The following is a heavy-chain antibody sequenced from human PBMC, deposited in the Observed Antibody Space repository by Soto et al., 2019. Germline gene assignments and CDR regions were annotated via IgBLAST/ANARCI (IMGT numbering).Heavy chain of an antibody. CDR1: GFTFSSSA. J-gene: IGHJ4*02. CDR2: IGDSGAGT. Sequence: EVPLLESGGGLVQPGGSLRLSCAASGFTFSSSAMTWVRQAPGKGLEWVSAIGDSGAGTYYADSVKGRFTISRDNSKNTLYLQMNSLRAEDTAVYYCATSLITYYFDYWGQGTLVTVSS. CDR3: ATSLITYYFDY. D-gene: IGHD1-20*01. V-gene: IGHV3-23*01.